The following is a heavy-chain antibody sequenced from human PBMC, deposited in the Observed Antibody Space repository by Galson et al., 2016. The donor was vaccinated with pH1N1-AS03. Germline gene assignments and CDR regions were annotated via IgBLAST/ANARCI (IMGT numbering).Heavy chain of an antibody. CDR3: ARCKNSGFDY. J-gene: IGHJ4*02. Sequence: CAISGDSVSGSRGVAWNWIRQSPSRGLEWLGRKSYWSKWSNDYAESVKSRITIDPDTSNNQCSLHLNSVTPEDTAIYFCARCKNSGFDYWGQGTPVTVSS. CDR2: KSYWSKWSN. V-gene: IGHV6-1*01. CDR1: GDSVSGSRGVA. D-gene: IGHD4-23*01.